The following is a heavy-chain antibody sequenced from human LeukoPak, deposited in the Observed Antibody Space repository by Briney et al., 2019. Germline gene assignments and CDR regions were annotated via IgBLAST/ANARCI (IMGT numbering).Heavy chain of an antibody. CDR3: AKDQNYFGSGNSAVDS. CDR2: ILYDGTNK. CDR1: GFTLSDYG. D-gene: IGHD3-10*01. J-gene: IGHJ4*02. V-gene: IGHV3-30*02. Sequence: GGSLTLSCAASGFTLSDYGMHWVRQAPGKGLEWVALILYDGTNKYYADSVKGQFTISRDISKNTLYLRMNSLRAEDTAVYHCAKDQNYFGSGNSAVDSWGQGTLVTVSS.